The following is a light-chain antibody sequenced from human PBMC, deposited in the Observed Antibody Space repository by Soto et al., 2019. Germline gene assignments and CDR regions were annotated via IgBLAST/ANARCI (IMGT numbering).Light chain of an antibody. Sequence: QSVLTQPASVSGSPGQWITSSCTGTSSDVGGYNYVSWYQQHPGKAPKLMIYDVSDRPSGVSNRFSASKSGNTASLTISGLQAEDEADYYCCSYTSSSTPWVFGTGTKVTVL. CDR3: CSYTSSSTPWV. V-gene: IGLV2-14*03. CDR2: DVS. CDR1: SSDVGGYNY. J-gene: IGLJ1*01.